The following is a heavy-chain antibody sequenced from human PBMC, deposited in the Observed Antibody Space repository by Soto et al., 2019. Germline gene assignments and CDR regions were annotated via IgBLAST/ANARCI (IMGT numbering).Heavy chain of an antibody. D-gene: IGHD1-7*01. V-gene: IGHV3-23*01. CDR1: GFTFSSYA. Sequence: GGSLRLSCAASGFTFSSYAMSWVRQAPGKGLEWVSAISGSGGSTYYADSVKGRFTISRDNSKNTLYLQMNSLRAEDTAVYYYAKPDQEESRITGTTLEYFQHWGQGTLVTVSS. CDR2: ISGSGGST. J-gene: IGHJ1*01. CDR3: AKPDQEESRITGTTLEYFQH.